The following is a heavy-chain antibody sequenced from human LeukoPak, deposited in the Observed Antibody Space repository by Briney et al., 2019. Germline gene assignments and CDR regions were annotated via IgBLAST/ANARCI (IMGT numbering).Heavy chain of an antibody. CDR3: ARERTTISTFAFDY. D-gene: IGHD4-11*01. Sequence: GGSLRLSCAASGFTFSSYSMNWVRQAPGKGLEWVSYISGSAIYYAESVKGRFTISRDNAKNLLYLQMNSLRAEDTAVYYCARERTTISTFAFDYWGQGTLVTVSS. CDR1: GFTFSSYS. V-gene: IGHV3-48*01. J-gene: IGHJ4*02. CDR2: ISGSAI.